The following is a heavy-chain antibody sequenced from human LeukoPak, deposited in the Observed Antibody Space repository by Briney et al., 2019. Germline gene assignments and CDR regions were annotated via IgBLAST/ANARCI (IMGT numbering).Heavy chain of an antibody. CDR1: GFSITDHH. CDR3: VRVVTTSSGWYHFDN. V-gene: IGHV3-72*01. CDR2: SQTNNPNIFTT. J-gene: IGHJ4*02. Sequence: GGSLRLSCAAYGFSITDHHMEWVRQAPGKGREWVGGSQTNNPNIFTTESAASVKGLFPISRDDSKNSLYLQLNSLKTEDTAVYYCVRVVTTSSGWYHFDNWGQRTLVTVSS. D-gene: IGHD6-13*01.